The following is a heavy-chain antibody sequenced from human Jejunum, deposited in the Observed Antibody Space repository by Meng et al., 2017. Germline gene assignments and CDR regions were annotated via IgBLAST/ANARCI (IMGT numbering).Heavy chain of an antibody. J-gene: IGHJ3*02. D-gene: IGHD3-22*01. CDR2: LFPRNSDT. CDR1: GYSFTNYW. Sequence: GESLKISCKGSGYSFTNYWNGWVRQMPGKGLEWMGVLFPRNSDTSYSPSFQGQVTISADKSITTAYLQWSSLKVSDTAMYYCARHPRNYHDGSGYYGDDTFDIWGQGTMVTVSS. V-gene: IGHV5-51*01. CDR3: ARHPRNYHDGSGYYGDDTFDI.